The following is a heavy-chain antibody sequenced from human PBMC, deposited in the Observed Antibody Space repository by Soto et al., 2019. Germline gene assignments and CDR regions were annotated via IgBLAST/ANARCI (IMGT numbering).Heavy chain of an antibody. Sequence: QITLKESGPTLVRPTQTRTLTCAFSGFSLSTSGVGVGWIRQPPGKALEWLAVIYWDDSKHYSPSLRSRLTITKDTSKTQVVLTMTNMDPMDTGTYYCAHKGPEDWPLDYWGQGTLVTVSS. CDR2: IYWDDSK. CDR3: AHKGPEDWPLDY. D-gene: IGHD3-9*01. V-gene: IGHV2-5*02. CDR1: GFSLSTSGVG. J-gene: IGHJ4*02.